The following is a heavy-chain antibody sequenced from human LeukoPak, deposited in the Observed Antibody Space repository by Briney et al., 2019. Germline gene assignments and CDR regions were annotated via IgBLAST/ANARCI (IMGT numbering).Heavy chain of an antibody. CDR2: ISGSGGST. CDR3: AGGSGWGTSWDY. D-gene: IGHD3-16*01. Sequence: GGSLRLFCAASGFTFRSYGMRGVRQAPGKGGEGVSAISGSGGSTYYADSVKGRFTISRDNSKNTLYLQMNSLRAEDTAVYYCAGGSGWGTSWDYWGQGTLVTVSS. CDR1: GFTFRSYG. V-gene: IGHV3-23*01. J-gene: IGHJ4*02.